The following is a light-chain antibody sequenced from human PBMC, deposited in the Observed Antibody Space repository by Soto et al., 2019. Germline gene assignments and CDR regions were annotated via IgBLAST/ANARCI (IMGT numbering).Light chain of an antibody. CDR2: GIS. CDR3: QQYVTSSPRT. V-gene: IGKV3-20*01. Sequence: EIVLTQSPATLSLSPGERATLSCRASQSVSTYLAWYQQRPGQAPRLLMYGISRRATGIPDRFSGSGSGTDFTLTITGLEPEDFAVYYCQQYVTSSPRTFGQGTKVDIK. J-gene: IGKJ1*01. CDR1: QSVSTY.